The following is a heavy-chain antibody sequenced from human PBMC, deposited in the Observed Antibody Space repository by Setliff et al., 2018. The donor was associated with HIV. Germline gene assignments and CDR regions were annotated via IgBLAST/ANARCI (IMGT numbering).Heavy chain of an antibody. D-gene: IGHD3-9*01. Sequence: PVGSLRLSCAASGFSFRDYYMTWVRQAPGRGLGWVSYITSTGTTTLYADSLRGRFTASRDNAESTLYLQMNNLRAEDTAVYYCAIIRETGSPYWGQGTQVTVSS. CDR1: GFSFRDYY. CDR2: ITSTGTTT. J-gene: IGHJ4*02. V-gene: IGHV3-11*04. CDR3: AIIRETGSPY.